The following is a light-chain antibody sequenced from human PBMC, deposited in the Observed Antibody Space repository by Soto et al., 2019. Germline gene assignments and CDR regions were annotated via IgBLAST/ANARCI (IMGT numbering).Light chain of an antibody. J-gene: IGKJ1*01. CDR1: QSVSSSY. Sequence: EIVLTQSPGTLSLSPGDRANLSCRASQSVSSSYLAWYQQKPGQAPRLLIYGASTRATGIPDRFSGDGSVTHFTLTISRLEAEDFAVYYCQQYGSSGTFGQGTKVDIK. CDR2: GAS. CDR3: QQYGSSGT. V-gene: IGKV3-20*01.